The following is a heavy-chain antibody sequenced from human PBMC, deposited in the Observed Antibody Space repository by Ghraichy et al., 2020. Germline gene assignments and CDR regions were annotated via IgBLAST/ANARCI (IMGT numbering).Heavy chain of an antibody. D-gene: IGHD5-24*01. Sequence: GESLNISCAASQFTFSRYAMHWVRQAPGKGLEWVAILSYDGTTEYYADSVKGRFTISRDNSRNTVYLQMNSLRGEDTAVYYCARDRDGRDGYNYGDSAFDIWGQGTMVTVSS. CDR2: LSYDGTTE. V-gene: IGHV3-30-3*01. CDR1: QFTFSRYA. CDR3: ARDRDGRDGYNYGDSAFDI. J-gene: IGHJ3*02.